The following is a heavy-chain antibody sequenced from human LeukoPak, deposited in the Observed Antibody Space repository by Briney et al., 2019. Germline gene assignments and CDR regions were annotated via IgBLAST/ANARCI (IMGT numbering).Heavy chain of an antibody. Sequence: SETLSLTCTVSGGSITYYYWSWLRQPPGKGLEWIGYIYHSGSASYSPSLKSRVTISVDTSKNEFSLKLNSVTAADTAVYYCASRRFGELFSSWGQGTLATVSS. D-gene: IGHD3-10*01. CDR3: ASRRFGELFSS. CDR1: GGSITYYY. J-gene: IGHJ5*02. CDR2: IYHSGSA. V-gene: IGHV4-59*08.